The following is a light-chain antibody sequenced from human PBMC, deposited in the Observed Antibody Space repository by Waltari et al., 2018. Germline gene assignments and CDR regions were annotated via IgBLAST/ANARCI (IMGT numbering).Light chain of an antibody. CDR2: SNE. J-gene: IGLJ2*01. CDR1: NSNIGSNT. CDR3: ATWDDRLTGVV. Sequence: QSVLTQPPSASGTPGQRVTISCSGSNSNIGSNTVNWYQQVPGTAPKLLISSNEQRPSGVLDRFSGSKSGTSASLAISGLQSEDEADYYCATWDDRLTGVVFGGGTKVTVL. V-gene: IGLV1-44*01.